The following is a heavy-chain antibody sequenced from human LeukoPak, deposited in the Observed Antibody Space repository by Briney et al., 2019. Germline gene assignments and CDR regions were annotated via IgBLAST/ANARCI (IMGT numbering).Heavy chain of an antibody. CDR1: GYTFTSYD. D-gene: IGHD5-18*01. Sequence: ASVKVSSKASGYTFTSYDINWVRQATGQGLEWMGWMNPNSGNTGYAQKFQGRVSMTRNTSISTAYMELSSLRSEDTAVYYCARGRRSYGLGLDYWGQGTLVTVSS. CDR3: ARGRRSYGLGLDY. V-gene: IGHV1-8*01. J-gene: IGHJ4*02. CDR2: MNPNSGNT.